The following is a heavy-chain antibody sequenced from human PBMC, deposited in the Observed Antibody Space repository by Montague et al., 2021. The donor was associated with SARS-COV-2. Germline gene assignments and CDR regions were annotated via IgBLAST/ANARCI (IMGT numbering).Heavy chain of an antibody. J-gene: IGHJ4*02. CDR2: IYYSGST. CDR3: ARVFPRWLQFDPYFDY. D-gene: IGHD5-24*01. Sequence: SETLSLTCTVSGGSISSYYWSWIRQPPGKGLEWIGYIYYSGSTNYNSSLKSRVTISVDTSKNQFSLKLSPVTAADTAVYYCARVFPRWLQFDPYFDYWGQGTLVTVSS. CDR1: GGSISSYY. V-gene: IGHV4-59*01.